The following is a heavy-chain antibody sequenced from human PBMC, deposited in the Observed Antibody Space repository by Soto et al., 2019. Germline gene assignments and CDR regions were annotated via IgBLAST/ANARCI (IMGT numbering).Heavy chain of an antibody. Sequence: ASVKVSCKTSGFTFTSSAIQWVRQARGQRLEWIGWIVVGSDNTNYAQKFQERVTITRDLSTNTIYMDLSGLRSEDTAVYYCAREKEDYSSGWPYYYYGMDVWG. CDR3: AREKEDYSSGWPYYYYGMDV. CDR2: IVVGSDNT. V-gene: IGHV1-58*02. J-gene: IGHJ6*02. CDR1: GFTFTSSA. D-gene: IGHD6-19*01.